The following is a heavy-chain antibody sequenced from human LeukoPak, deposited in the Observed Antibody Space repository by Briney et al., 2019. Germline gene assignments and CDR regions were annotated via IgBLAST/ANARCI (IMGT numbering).Heavy chain of an antibody. CDR3: ARSSVADSSGWYYFDY. CDR2: ISGDNGDT. Sequence: ASVKVSCKASRYTFTSYGISWVRQAPGQGLEWMGWISGDNGDTNYAQKLQGRVTMTTDTSTSTAYMELRSLRSDDTAVYYCARSSVADSSGWYYFDYWGRGTLVTVSS. V-gene: IGHV1-18*04. D-gene: IGHD6-19*01. CDR1: RYTFTSYG. J-gene: IGHJ4*02.